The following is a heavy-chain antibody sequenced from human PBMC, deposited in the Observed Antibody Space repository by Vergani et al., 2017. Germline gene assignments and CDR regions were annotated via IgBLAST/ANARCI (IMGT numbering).Heavy chain of an antibody. CDR2: VNPNSGST. J-gene: IGHJ4*02. D-gene: IGHD4/OR15-4a*01. CDR1: GGTFSSYA. V-gene: IGHV1-2*02. Sequence: QVQLVQSGAEVKKPGSSVKVSCKASGGTFSSYAISWVRQAPGQGLEWIGWVNPNSGSTNHVQKFQGRITMTTDTSISTVYMELNNLRPDDTATFYCAFISLTFGSWGQGTLVTVSS. CDR3: AFISLTFGS.